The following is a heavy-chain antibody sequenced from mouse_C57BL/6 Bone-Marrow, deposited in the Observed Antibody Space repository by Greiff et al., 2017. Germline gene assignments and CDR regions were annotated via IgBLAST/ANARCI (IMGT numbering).Heavy chain of an antibody. CDR2: ISDGGSYT. CDR3: ARGAYSNSYFDY. J-gene: IGHJ2*01. CDR1: GFTFSSYA. Sequence: EVQGVESGGGLVKPGGSLKLSCAASGFTFSSYAMSWVRQTPEKRLEWVATISDGGSYTYYPDNVKGRFTISRDNAKNNLYLQMSHLKSEDTAMYYCARGAYSNSYFDYWGQGTTLTVSS. V-gene: IGHV5-4*01. D-gene: IGHD2-5*01.